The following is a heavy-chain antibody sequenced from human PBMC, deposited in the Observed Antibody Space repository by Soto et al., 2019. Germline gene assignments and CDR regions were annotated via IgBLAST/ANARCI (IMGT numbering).Heavy chain of an antibody. Sequence: ASVKVSCKASGYTFSSYGINWVRQAPGQGLEGLGWVSPYDGYTNYAQILQGRVSMTTDTSTKTAYMEVRSLRSDDTAVYYCARGGYYDSSGSRNYFYYGMNVWGQ. V-gene: IGHV1-18*01. J-gene: IGHJ6*02. CDR2: VSPYDGYT. CDR3: ARGGYYDSSGSRNYFYYGMNV. CDR1: GYTFSSYG. D-gene: IGHD3-22*01.